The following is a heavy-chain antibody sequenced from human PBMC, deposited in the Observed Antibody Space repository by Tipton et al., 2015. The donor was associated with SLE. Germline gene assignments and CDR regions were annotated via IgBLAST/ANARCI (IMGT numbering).Heavy chain of an antibody. Sequence: TLSLTCTVSGGSISSSSYYWGWIRQPPGKGLEWIGSIYYSGSTNYNPSLKSRVTISVDTSKNQFSLKLSSVTAADTAVYYCARVGSGWYTSAFDIWGQGTMVTVSS. CDR3: ARVGSGWYTSAFDI. CDR1: GGSISSSSYY. CDR2: IYYSGST. D-gene: IGHD6-19*01. V-gene: IGHV4-39*07. J-gene: IGHJ3*02.